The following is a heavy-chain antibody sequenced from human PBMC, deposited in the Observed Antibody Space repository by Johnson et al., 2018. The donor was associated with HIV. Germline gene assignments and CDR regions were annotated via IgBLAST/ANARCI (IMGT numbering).Heavy chain of an antibody. CDR2: IYSGGST. J-gene: IGHJ3*02. Sequence: VQLVESGGGLIQPGGSLRLSCAASGFTVSSNYMSWVRQAPGKGLEWVSVIYSGGSTYYADSVKGRFTISRDNSKNTLYLQMNSLRAEDTAVYYCARDAIRFVGVEFGESVGDAFDIWGQGTMVTVSS. D-gene: IGHD3-16*01. CDR1: GFTVSSNY. V-gene: IGHV3-53*01. CDR3: ARDAIRFVGVEFGESVGDAFDI.